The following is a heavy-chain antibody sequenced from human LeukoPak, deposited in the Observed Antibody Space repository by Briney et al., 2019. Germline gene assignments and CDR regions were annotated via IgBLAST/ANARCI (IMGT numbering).Heavy chain of an antibody. V-gene: IGHV1-2*02. D-gene: IGHD2-21*02. Sequence: GASVKVSCKASGYTFSDYYIHWVRQAPGQGLEWMGWINPNSGGTNYTQNFQGRVAMTRDTSISTAYMELSGLRSDDTAVYYCARVLYCGGDCRGYYYYGLDVWGQGTTVTVSS. CDR1: GYTFSDYY. CDR3: ARVLYCGGDCRGYYYYGLDV. CDR2: INPNSGGT. J-gene: IGHJ6*02.